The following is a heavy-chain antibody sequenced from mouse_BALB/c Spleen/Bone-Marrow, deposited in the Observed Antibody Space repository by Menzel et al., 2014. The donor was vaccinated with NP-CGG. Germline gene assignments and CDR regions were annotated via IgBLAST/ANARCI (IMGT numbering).Heavy chain of an antibody. CDR2: ISNGGGST. J-gene: IGHJ2*01. V-gene: IGHV5-12-2*01. D-gene: IGHD2-1*01. CDR3: ARQIYFPYFDY. Sequence: EVKLVESGGGLVQPGGSLKLSCAASGFTSSSYTMSWVRQTPEKRLEWVAYISNGGGSTYYPDTVKGRFTISRDNAKNTLYLQMSSLKSEDTAMYYCARQIYFPYFDYWGQGTTLTVSS. CDR1: GFTSSSYT.